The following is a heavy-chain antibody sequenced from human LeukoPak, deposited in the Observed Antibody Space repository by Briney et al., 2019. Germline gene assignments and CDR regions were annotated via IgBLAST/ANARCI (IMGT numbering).Heavy chain of an antibody. V-gene: IGHV1-18*01. J-gene: IGHJ6*03. D-gene: IGHD1-26*01. CDR3: ARVNMVGPILEDYYFYMDV. CDR1: GYTFTSYG. Sequence: GASVKVSCKASGYTFTSYGFSWVRQAPGQGLEWMGWIGVYNGYTYNSQKFQGRVTMTTDTSTTTAYMELRSLKSDDTAVYYCARVNMVGPILEDYYFYMDVWGKGTAVTVSS. CDR2: IGVYNGYT.